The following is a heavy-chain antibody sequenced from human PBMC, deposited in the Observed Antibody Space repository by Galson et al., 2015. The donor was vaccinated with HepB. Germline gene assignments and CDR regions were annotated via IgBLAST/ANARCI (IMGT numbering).Heavy chain of an antibody. CDR1: GYTFTSYY. V-gene: IGHV1-46*01. D-gene: IGHD3-22*01. CDR3: ARDSGYPYYYCYMDV. CDR2: INPSGGST. J-gene: IGHJ6*03. Sequence: SVKVSRKASGYTFTSYYMHWVRQAPGQGLEWMGIINPSGGSTSYAQKFQGRVTMTRDTSTSTVYMELSSLRSEDTAVYYCARDSGYPYYYCYMDVWGKGTAVTVSS.